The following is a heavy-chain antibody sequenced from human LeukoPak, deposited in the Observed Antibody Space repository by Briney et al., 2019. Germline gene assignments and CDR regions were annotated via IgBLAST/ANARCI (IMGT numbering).Heavy chain of an antibody. Sequence: ASQTLSLTCTVSGGSISSGGYYWSWIRQPPGKGLEWIGYIYHSGSTYYNPSLKSRVAISVDRSKNQFSLELSSVTAADTAVYYCARGRSSSWPIRPYFDYWGQGTLVTVSS. CDR2: IYHSGST. CDR3: ARGRSSSWPIRPYFDY. V-gene: IGHV4-30-2*01. CDR1: GGSISSGGYY. D-gene: IGHD6-13*01. J-gene: IGHJ4*02.